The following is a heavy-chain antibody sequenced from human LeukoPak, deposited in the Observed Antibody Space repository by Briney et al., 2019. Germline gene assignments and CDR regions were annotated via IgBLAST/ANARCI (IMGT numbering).Heavy chain of an antibody. Sequence: ASVKASCKASGYTFTGYYMHWVRQAPGQGLEWMGRINPNSGGTNYAQKFQGRVTMTRDTSISTANMELSSLRSDDTAVYYCARGEGSSTNNFDYWGQGTLVTVSS. CDR3: ARGEGSSTNNFDY. V-gene: IGHV1-2*06. CDR2: INPNSGGT. CDR1: GYTFTGYY. J-gene: IGHJ4*02. D-gene: IGHD6-13*01.